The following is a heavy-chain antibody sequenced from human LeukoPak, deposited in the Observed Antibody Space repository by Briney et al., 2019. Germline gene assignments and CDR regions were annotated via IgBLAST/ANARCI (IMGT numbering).Heavy chain of an antibody. CDR3: ARDLLGWFDP. Sequence: PSETLSLTCTVSGGSISSYYWSWIRQPPGKGLEWIGYIYYSGSTNYNPSLKSRVTISVDTSKNQFSLKLSSVTAADTAVYYCARDLLGWFDPWGQGTLVTVPS. CDR1: GGSISSYY. J-gene: IGHJ5*02. V-gene: IGHV4-59*01. CDR2: IYYSGST.